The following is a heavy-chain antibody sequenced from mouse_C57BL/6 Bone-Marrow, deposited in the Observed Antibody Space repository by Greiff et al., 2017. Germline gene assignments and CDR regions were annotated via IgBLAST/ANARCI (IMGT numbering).Heavy chain of an antibody. Sequence: SGAELVRPGTSVKVSCKASGYAFTNYLIEWVKQRPGQGLEWIGVINPGSGGTNYNEKFKGKATLTADKSSSTAYMQLSSLTSEDSAVYFCARKGATGPWFAYWGQGTLVTVSA. J-gene: IGHJ3*01. CDR3: ARKGATGPWFAY. CDR2: INPGSGGT. V-gene: IGHV1-54*01. CDR1: GYAFTNYL.